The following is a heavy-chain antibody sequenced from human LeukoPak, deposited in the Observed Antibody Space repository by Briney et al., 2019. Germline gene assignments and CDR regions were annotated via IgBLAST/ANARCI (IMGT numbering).Heavy chain of an antibody. V-gene: IGHV3-21*01. J-gene: IGHJ4*02. CDR2: ISSSSSYI. Sequence: GGSLRLSCAASGFTFSSYSMYWVRQAPGKGLEWVSSISSSSSYIYYADSVKGRFTISRDNAKNSLYLQMNSLRAEDTAVYYCASLTYYDSSGYYSYYFDYWGQGTLVTVSS. CDR1: GFTFSSYS. CDR3: ASLTYYDSSGYYSYYFDY. D-gene: IGHD3-22*01.